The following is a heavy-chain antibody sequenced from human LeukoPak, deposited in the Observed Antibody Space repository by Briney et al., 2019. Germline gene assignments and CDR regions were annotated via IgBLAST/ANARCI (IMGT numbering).Heavy chain of an antibody. CDR3: ARGGFGVPFDY. Sequence: SETLSLTCTVSGDSISSSSYYWNWIRQPPGKGLEWIGYIYHRGSTYYNPSLKSRVTTSVDRYKNQFSLKLTSVTAADTAVYYCARGGFGVPFDYWGQGTLVTVSS. CDR2: IYHRGST. J-gene: IGHJ4*02. CDR1: GDSISSSSYY. D-gene: IGHD3-3*01. V-gene: IGHV4-30-2*01.